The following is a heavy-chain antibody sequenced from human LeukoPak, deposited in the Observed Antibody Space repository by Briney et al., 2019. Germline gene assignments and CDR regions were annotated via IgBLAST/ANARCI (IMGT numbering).Heavy chain of an antibody. CDR2: ISSYGDKT. J-gene: IGHJ4*02. V-gene: IGHV3-64D*06. D-gene: IGHD6-13*01. CDR1: GFTFSNCA. Sequence: GGSLRLSCSASGFTFSNCAMHWVRQAPGKGPEYVSVISSYGDKTYYADSVKGRFTISRDDSKNTVSLQMSSLRAEDTAVYYCVKDLYKGDTSSWYYFDYWGQGTLVTVSS. CDR3: VKDLYKGDTSSWYYFDY.